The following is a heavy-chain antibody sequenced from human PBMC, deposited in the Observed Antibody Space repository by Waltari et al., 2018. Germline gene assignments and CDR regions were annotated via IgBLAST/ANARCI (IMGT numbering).Heavy chain of an antibody. V-gene: IGHV7-4-1*02. Sequence: QVQLVQSGSELKKPGASVKVSCKASGYTFTSYAMNWVRQAPGQGLEWMGWINTNTGNPTYAQGFTGRFVFSLDTSVSTAYLQISSLKAEDTAVYYCTARILSLGAVGFDPWGQGTLVTVSS. J-gene: IGHJ5*02. D-gene: IGHD2-15*01. CDR1: GYTFTSYA. CDR3: TARILSLGAVGFDP. CDR2: INTNTGNP.